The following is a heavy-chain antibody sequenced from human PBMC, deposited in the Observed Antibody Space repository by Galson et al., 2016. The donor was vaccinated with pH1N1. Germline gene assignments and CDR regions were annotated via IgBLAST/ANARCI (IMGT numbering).Heavy chain of an antibody. CDR2: ISWNSGSI. Sequence: SLRLSCVASGFTFDDYAMYWVRQAPGKGLEWVSGISWNSGSIAYADSVKGRFTISRDSSKNTLYLQMNSLRAEDTATYYCAKDRITMIVGAGAFDIWGQGTTVIVSS. V-gene: IGHV3-9*01. D-gene: IGHD3-22*01. J-gene: IGHJ3*02. CDR3: AKDRITMIVGAGAFDI. CDR1: GFTFDDYA.